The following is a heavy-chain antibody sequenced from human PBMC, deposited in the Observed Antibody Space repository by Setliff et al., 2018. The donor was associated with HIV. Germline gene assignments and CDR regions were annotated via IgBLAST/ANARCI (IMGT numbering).Heavy chain of an antibody. CDR3: ARQAWHYDRDGYFIDY. D-gene: IGHD3-22*01. J-gene: IGHJ4*02. CDR2: IYQTGNT. CDR1: GGSISSYY. V-gene: IGHV4-59*08. Sequence: PSETLSLTCTVSGGSISSYYWGWIRQPPGKGLEWVATIYQTGNTYYSPSLKSRVTVSMDMSRNQFSVKLNSATAADTAVYYCARQAWHYDRDGYFIDYWGQGMLVTVSS.